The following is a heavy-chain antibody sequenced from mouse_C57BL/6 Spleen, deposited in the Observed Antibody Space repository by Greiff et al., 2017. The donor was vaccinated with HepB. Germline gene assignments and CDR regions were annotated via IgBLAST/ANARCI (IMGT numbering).Heavy chain of an antibody. V-gene: IGHV2-2*01. D-gene: IGHD2-4*01. CDR1: GFSLTSYG. Sequence: QVQLKQSGPGLVQPSQSLSITCTVSGFSLTSYGVHWVRQSPGKGLEWLGVIWSGGSTDYNAAFISRLSISKDNTKSQVFFKMNSLQADDTAIYYCARGSTMISVDYWGQGTTLTVSS. CDR3: ARGSTMISVDY. CDR2: IWSGGST. J-gene: IGHJ2*01.